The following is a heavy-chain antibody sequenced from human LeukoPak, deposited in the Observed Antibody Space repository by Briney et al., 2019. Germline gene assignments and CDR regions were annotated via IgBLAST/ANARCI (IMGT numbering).Heavy chain of an antibody. D-gene: IGHD5-18*01. CDR2: IYYSGST. V-gene: IGHV4-59*01. Sequence: SETLSLTCTVSGGSISSYYWSWIRQPPGKGLEWIGYIYYSGSTNYNPSLKSRVTISVDTYKNQFSLKLSSVTAADTAVYYCARGGYSYVGIFDYWGQGTLVIVSS. J-gene: IGHJ4*02. CDR3: ARGGYSYVGIFDY. CDR1: GGSISSYY.